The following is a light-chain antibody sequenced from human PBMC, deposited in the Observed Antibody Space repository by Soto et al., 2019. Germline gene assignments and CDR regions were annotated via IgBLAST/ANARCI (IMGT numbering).Light chain of an antibody. CDR1: QSVSSSY. V-gene: IGKV3-20*01. CDR2: GAS. Sequence: ETVLTQSPGTLSLSPGERATLSCRASQSVSSSYLAWYQQKPGQAPRLLIYGASSRATGIPDRFSGSGSGTDFPLTISRLEPEDFAVYYGQQYGSSLYTFGQGTKLEIK. J-gene: IGKJ2*01. CDR3: QQYGSSLYT.